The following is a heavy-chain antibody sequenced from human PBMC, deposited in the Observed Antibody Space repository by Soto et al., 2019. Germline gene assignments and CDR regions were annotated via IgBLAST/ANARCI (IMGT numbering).Heavy chain of an antibody. Sequence: QVQLVQSGAEVKKPGASVKVSCKASGYTFTSYGISWVRQAPGQGLEWMGWISAYNGNTNYAQKLQGRVTMTTDTSKSTAYMELRSLRSDDTAVYYCARDSSYDYGDYTYYYGMDVWGQGTTVTVSS. CDR1: GYTFTSYG. D-gene: IGHD4-17*01. CDR2: ISAYNGNT. J-gene: IGHJ6*02. V-gene: IGHV1-18*04. CDR3: ARDSSYDYGDYTYYYGMDV.